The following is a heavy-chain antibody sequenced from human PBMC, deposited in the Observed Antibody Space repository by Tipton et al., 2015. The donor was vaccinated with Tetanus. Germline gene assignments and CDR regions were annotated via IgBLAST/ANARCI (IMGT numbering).Heavy chain of an antibody. Sequence: TLSLTCTVSGGSISSSSYYWGWIRQPPGKGLEWIGSIYYSGSTYYNPSLKSRVTISVDTSKNQFSLKLSSVTAADTAVYYCASGVRGVTRFDYWGQGTLVTVSS. CDR1: GGSISSSSYY. CDR3: ASGVRGVTRFDY. CDR2: IYYSGST. D-gene: IGHD3-10*01. J-gene: IGHJ4*02. V-gene: IGHV4-39*01.